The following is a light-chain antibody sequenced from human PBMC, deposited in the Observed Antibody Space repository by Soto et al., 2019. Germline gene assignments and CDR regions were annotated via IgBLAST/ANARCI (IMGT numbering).Light chain of an antibody. CDR2: DVS. V-gene: IGLV2-14*01. CDR3: SSYTSSSNPYV. J-gene: IGLJ1*01. Sequence: QSALTQPASVSGSPGQSITISCTGTSSDVGGYNYASWYQQHPGKAPKLMIYDVSNRPSGVSNRFSGSKSGNTASLTISGLQAEDEADYYCSSYTSSSNPYVFGTGTKVTVL. CDR1: SSDVGGYNY.